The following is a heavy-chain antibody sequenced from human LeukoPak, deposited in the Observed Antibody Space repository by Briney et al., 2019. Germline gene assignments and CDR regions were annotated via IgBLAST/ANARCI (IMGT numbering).Heavy chain of an antibody. CDR3: ALPDGDTAMVI. CDR2: IIPIFGIA. V-gene: IGHV1-69*04. Sequence: ASVKVSCKASGGTFSSYAISWVRQAPGQGLEWMGRIIPIFGIANYAQKFQGRVTITADKSTSTAYMGLSSLRSEDTAVYYCALPDGDTAMVIWGQGTLVTVSS. D-gene: IGHD5-18*01. CDR1: GGTFSSYA. J-gene: IGHJ4*02.